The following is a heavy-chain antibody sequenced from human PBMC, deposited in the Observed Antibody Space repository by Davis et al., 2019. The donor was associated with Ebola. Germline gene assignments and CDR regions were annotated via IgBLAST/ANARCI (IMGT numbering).Heavy chain of an antibody. CDR1: GASTSSYY. J-gene: IGHJ4*02. Sequence: SETLSPTCTLPGASTSSYYWSWIRQPPGKGLEWIGYIYYSGSTNYNPSLKSRVTISVDTSKNQFSLKLSSVTAADTAVYYCASVSGSYPEFDYWGQGTLVTVSS. CDR3: ASVSGSYPEFDY. CDR2: IYYSGST. V-gene: IGHV4-59*01. D-gene: IGHD1-26*01.